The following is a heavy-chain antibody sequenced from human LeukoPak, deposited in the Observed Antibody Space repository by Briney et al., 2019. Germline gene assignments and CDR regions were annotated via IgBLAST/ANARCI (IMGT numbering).Heavy chain of an antibody. J-gene: IGHJ4*02. CDR2: TFYRSKWYN. D-gene: IGHD3-22*01. CDR1: GDSVSNNIAA. Sequence: SQTLSLTFAISGDSVSNNIAAWNWLTQSPSRGLEWLGSTFYRSKWYNDYAVSVKSRISISPDTSKNQFSLQLNSVTPEDTAVYFCARDMYGYYYDTWGQGTLVTVSS. CDR3: ARDMYGYYYDT. V-gene: IGHV6-1*01.